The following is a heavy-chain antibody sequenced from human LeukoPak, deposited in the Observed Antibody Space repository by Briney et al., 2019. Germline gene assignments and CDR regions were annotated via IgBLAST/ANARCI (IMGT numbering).Heavy chain of an antibody. D-gene: IGHD1-26*01. CDR2: ISAYNGNT. CDR1: GYSFSSLH. V-gene: IGHV1-18*01. Sequence: ASMKVSCEASGYSFSSLHINWLRQAPGQGLEWMGWISAYNGNTNYAQKLQGRVTMTTDTSTSTAYMELRSLRSDDTAVYYCARDRETWHGLRYFDYWGQGTLVTVSS. J-gene: IGHJ4*02. CDR3: ARDRETWHGLRYFDY.